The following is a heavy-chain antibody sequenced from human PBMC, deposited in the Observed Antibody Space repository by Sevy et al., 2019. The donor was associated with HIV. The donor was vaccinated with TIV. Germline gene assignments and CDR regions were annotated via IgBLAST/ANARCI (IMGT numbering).Heavy chain of an antibody. Sequence: GGSLRLSCAASGFTFSDYFMGWVRKAPGKGLEWIANINQDGSQKNYVDSVKGRFTITRDNVKNLFSLQMNSLRVDDTAVYYCARELWPGDYWGQGTLVTVSS. D-gene: IGHD2-21*01. V-gene: IGHV3-7*01. CDR2: INQDGSQK. CDR3: ARELWPGDY. CDR1: GFTFSDYF. J-gene: IGHJ4*02.